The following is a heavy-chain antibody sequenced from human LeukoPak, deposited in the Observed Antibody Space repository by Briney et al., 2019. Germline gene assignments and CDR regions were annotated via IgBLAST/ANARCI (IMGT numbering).Heavy chain of an antibody. Sequence: ASVEVSCKASGYTFTGYYMHWVRQAPGQGLEWMGRINPNSGGTNYAQKFQGRVTMTRDTSISTACMELSRLRSDDTAVYYCAREAVVPAAIWQSDWFDPWGQGTLVTVSS. V-gene: IGHV1-2*06. D-gene: IGHD2-2*01. CDR1: GYTFTGYY. CDR2: INPNSGGT. CDR3: AREAVVPAAIWQSDWFDP. J-gene: IGHJ5*02.